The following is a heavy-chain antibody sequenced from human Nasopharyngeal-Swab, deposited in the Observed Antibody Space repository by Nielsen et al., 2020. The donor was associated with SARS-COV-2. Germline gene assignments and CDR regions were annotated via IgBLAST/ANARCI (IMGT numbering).Heavy chain of an antibody. D-gene: IGHD5-12*01. J-gene: IGHJ4*02. CDR3: ARVGVGYSGYDSVDY. CDR2: INPSGGST. Sequence: VRQAPGKGLEWMGIINPSGGSTSYAQKFQGRVTMTRDTSTSTVYLERSSLRSDDTAVYYCARVGVGYSGYDSVDYWGQGTLVTVSS. V-gene: IGHV1-46*01.